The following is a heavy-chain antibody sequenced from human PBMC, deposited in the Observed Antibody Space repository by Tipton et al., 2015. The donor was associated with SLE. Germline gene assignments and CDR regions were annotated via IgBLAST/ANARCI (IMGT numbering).Heavy chain of an antibody. J-gene: IGHJ4*02. CDR1: GFTFSSYA. V-gene: IGHV3-23*03. CDR2: IYSGGSST. Sequence: SLRLSCAASGFTFSSYAMSWVRQAPGKGLEWVSVIYSGGSSTYYADSVKGRFTISRDNAKNSLYLQMNSLRAEDTAVYYCASFWGSSWYREGVDYWGQGTLVTVSS. CDR3: ASFWGSSWYREGVDY. D-gene: IGHD6-13*01.